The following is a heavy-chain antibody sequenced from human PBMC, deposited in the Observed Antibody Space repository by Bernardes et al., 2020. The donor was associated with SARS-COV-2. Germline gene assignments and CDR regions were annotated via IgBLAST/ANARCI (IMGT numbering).Heavy chain of an antibody. J-gene: IGHJ6*02. CDR1: GGSISGFY. D-gene: IGHD4-17*01. V-gene: IGHV3-53*01. CDR3: TRSPLYGDSSPDV. Sequence: ETLSLTCTVSGGSISGFYWSWIRQAPGKGLEWLSIIYSGGITYYADSVKGRFTISRDNSRNTLHFQMNSLRAEDTAVYYCTRSPLYGDSSPDVWGQGTTVTVSS. CDR2: IYSGGIT.